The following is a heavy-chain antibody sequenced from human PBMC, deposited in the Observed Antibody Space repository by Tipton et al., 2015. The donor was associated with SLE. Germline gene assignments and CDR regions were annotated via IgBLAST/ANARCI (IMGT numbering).Heavy chain of an antibody. J-gene: IGHJ4*02. V-gene: IGHV3-33*08. Sequence: LSLTCAVYGGSLSGYYWSWIRQPPGKGLEWVAVIWYDGSNKYYADSVKGRFTISRDNSKNTLYLQMNSLRAEDTAVYYCARGYYDSSGYRFYYFDYWGQGTLVTVSS. CDR3: ARGYYDSSGYRFYYFDY. D-gene: IGHD3-22*01. CDR2: IWYDGSNK. CDR1: GGSLSGYY.